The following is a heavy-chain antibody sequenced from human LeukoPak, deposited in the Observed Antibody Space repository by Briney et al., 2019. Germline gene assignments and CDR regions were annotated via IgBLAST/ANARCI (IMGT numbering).Heavy chain of an antibody. CDR2: ISSSSSTI. V-gene: IGHV3-48*03. D-gene: IGHD3-10*02. CDR3: AELRITMIGDV. J-gene: IGHJ6*04. Sequence: GGLRLSCAAPGFTFCSYEMCSVCEAPRGGRWWVSYISSSSSTIYYADSVKGRFTISRDNAKNSLYLQMNSLRAEDTAVYYCAELRITMIGDVWGKGTTVTVSS. CDR1: GFTFCSYE.